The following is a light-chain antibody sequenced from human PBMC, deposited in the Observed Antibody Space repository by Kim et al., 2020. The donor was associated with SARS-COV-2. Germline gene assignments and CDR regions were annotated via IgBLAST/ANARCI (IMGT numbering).Light chain of an antibody. V-gene: IGKV1-5*01. CDR2: DVS. Sequence: ASVGDRVTITCRASQSISNWLAWYQQKPGKAPTLLIYDVSTLHSGVPSRFSGSGSGTEFTLTISSLQPDDFASYYCQQYNSYSYTFGQGTKLEIK. CDR1: QSISNW. CDR3: QQYNSYSYT. J-gene: IGKJ2*01.